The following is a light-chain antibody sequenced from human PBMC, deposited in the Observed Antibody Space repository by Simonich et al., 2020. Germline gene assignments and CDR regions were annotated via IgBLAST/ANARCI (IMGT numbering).Light chain of an antibody. CDR1: SSDVGGYNL. V-gene: IGLV2-23*01. Sequence: QSALTQPASVSGSPGQSITISCTGTSSDVGGYNLVSWYQQHPGQAPKIMLYEGSKRPSGVSNRFSGSKSGNTASLTISGLQAEDEADYYCCSYAGSSTVVFGGGTKLTVL. J-gene: IGLJ2*01. CDR3: CSYAGSSTVV. CDR2: EGS.